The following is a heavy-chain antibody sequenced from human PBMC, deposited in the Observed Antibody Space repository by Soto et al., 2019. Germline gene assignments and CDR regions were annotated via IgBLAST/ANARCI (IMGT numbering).Heavy chain of an antibody. V-gene: IGHV3-21*06. CDR3: ARRGGSYSLDY. D-gene: IGHD3-10*01. CDR1: GFTFSSYS. J-gene: IGHJ4*02. CDR2: ISGSSSYI. Sequence: GGSLRLSCAASGFTFSSYSMIWVRQAPGKGLEWVSSISGSSSYIYYADSMKGRFTISRDNAKNSLYLQMNSLRAEDTAVYYCARRGGSYSLDYWGQGTLVTVSS.